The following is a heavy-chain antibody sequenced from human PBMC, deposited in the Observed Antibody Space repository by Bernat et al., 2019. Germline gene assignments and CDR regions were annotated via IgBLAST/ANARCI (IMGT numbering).Heavy chain of an antibody. V-gene: IGHV3-48*03. J-gene: IGHJ4*02. CDR1: GFTLRSYD. CDR2: ITSSVSTI. Sequence: EVQLVESGGGLVQPGGSLRLSCAASGFTLRSYDMNWVRQAPGKGLEWVSFITSSVSTIYYADSVKGRFNISRDNAKNSLYLQMNYLRAEDTALYYCARDWALDSWGQGTLVTVSS. D-gene: IGHD3-16*01. CDR3: ARDWALDS.